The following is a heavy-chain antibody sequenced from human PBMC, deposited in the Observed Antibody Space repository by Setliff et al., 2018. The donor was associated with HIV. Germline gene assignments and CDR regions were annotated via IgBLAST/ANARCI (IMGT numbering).Heavy chain of an antibody. CDR3: GRDEHGFNSNWYGVE. CDR1: GGSISSGNYY. Sequence: SETLSLTCTVSGGSISSGNYYWSWIRQAAGKGLEWIGRIYTSGSANYNPSLKSRVTISVDTSKNQFSLKLSSVTVADTALYYCGRDEHGFNSNWYGVEWGQGTLVTVSS. CDR2: IYTSGSA. D-gene: IGHD6-13*01. J-gene: IGHJ4*02. V-gene: IGHV4-61*02.